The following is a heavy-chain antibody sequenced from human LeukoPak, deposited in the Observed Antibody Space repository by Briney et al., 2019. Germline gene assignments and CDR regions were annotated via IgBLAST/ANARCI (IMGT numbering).Heavy chain of an antibody. V-gene: IGHV4-59*01. D-gene: IGHD3-10*01. CDR3: ARSYGLWFGESDFDY. Sequence: SETLSLTCTVSGGSISSYYWSWIRQPPGKGLEWIGYIYYSGSTNYNPSLKSRVTISVDTSKNQFSLKLSSVTAADTAVYYCARSYGLWFGESDFDYWGQGTLVTVSS. CDR2: IYYSGST. J-gene: IGHJ4*02. CDR1: GGSISSYY.